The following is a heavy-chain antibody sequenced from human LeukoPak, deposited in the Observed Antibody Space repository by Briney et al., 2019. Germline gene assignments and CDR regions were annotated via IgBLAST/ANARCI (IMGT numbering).Heavy chain of an antibody. Sequence: GGSLRLSCAASGFTFDDYGLSWVRQAPGKGLEWVSTINWNGGSTGYADSVKGRFTISRDNAKNSLYLQMNSLRAEDTAVYYCARDLGQYYDTSDNWFDPWGQGTLVTVSS. D-gene: IGHD3-22*01. V-gene: IGHV3-20*04. J-gene: IGHJ5*02. CDR2: INWNGGST. CDR3: ARDLGQYYDTSDNWFDP. CDR1: GFTFDDYG.